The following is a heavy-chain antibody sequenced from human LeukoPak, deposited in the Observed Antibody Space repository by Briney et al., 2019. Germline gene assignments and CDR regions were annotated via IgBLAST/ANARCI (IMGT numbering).Heavy chain of an antibody. D-gene: IGHD2-15*01. CDR3: ARLRVAEIDY. J-gene: IGHJ4*02. V-gene: IGHV4-34*01. CDR1: GGSFSGYY. CDR2: INHSGST. Sequence: SETLSLTCAVYGGSFSGYYWSWIRQPPGKGLEWIGEINHSGSTNYNPSLKSRVTISADTSKNQFSLKLSSVTAADTAVYYCARLRVAEIDYWGQGTLVTVSS.